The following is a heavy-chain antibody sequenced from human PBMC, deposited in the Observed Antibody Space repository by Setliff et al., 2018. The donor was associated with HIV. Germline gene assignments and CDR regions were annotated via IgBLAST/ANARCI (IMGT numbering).Heavy chain of an antibody. CDR3: ATKVYCTNGVCLDAFDI. CDR2: IIPNSAGT. CDR1: GYTFTGYF. D-gene: IGHD2-8*01. V-gene: IGHV1-2*06. J-gene: IGHJ3*02. Sequence: GASVKVSCKASGYTFTGYFIHWVRQALGQGLEWMGRIIPNSAGTNYAQKFQGGVTMTRDTSISTAYMELSRLRSDDTAVYYCATKVYCTNGVCLDAFDIWGQGTMVTVS.